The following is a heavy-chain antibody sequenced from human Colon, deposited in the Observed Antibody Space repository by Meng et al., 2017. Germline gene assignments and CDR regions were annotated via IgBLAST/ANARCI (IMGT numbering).Heavy chain of an antibody. V-gene: IGHV3-23*01. CDR2: ILSSGGKT. CDR1: GFTFSTYA. J-gene: IGHJ4*01. CDR3: AKSATCAGGTCYSYPND. D-gene: IGHD2-15*01. Sequence: GESLKISCAASGFTFSTYALNWVRQAPGQGLEWVATILSSGGKTQYADSVKGRFTISRDISKKTLYLQMNSLRADDTATYYCAKSATCAGGTCYSYPNDWGHGKVVNVSS.